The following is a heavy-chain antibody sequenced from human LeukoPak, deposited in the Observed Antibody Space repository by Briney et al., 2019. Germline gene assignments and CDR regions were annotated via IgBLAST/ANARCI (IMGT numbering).Heavy chain of an antibody. CDR1: GFTFSDYY. Sequence: GSLRLSCAASGFTFSDYYMSWIRQAPGKGLEWVSYISSSGSTIYYADSVKGRFTISRDNAKNSLYLQMNSLRAEDTAIYYCARDLGIAAAGTETGFDYWGQGTLVIVSS. CDR2: ISSSGSTI. V-gene: IGHV3-11*01. D-gene: IGHD6-13*01. J-gene: IGHJ4*02. CDR3: ARDLGIAAAGTETGFDY.